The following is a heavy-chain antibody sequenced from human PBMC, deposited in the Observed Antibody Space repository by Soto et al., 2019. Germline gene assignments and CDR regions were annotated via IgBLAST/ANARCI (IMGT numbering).Heavy chain of an antibody. Sequence: PSETLSLTCTVSGGSISSYYWSWIRQPAGKGLEWIGRIYTSGSTNYNPSLKSRVTMSVDTSKNQFSLKLSSVTAADTAVYYCARNDYSNSYYYYGMGVWGQGTTVTVSS. D-gene: IGHD4-4*01. V-gene: IGHV4-4*07. CDR2: IYTSGST. CDR3: ARNDYSNSYYYYGMGV. CDR1: GGSISSYY. J-gene: IGHJ6*02.